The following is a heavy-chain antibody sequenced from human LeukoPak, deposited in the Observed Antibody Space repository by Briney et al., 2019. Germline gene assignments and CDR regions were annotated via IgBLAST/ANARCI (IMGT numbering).Heavy chain of an antibody. D-gene: IGHD3-10*01. Sequence: SQTLSLTCNVSGGSIRSGDYYWNWIRRHPGKGLEWIAKIYNTGSTYYNPSLRSRLSLSIDTSKNQFSLKLSSVTAADTAMYYCGRDHDWTYYPPRGHYFELWGRGTLVTVFS. CDR2: IYNTGST. J-gene: IGHJ2*01. V-gene: IGHV4-31*03. CDR1: GGSIRSGDYY. CDR3: GRDHDWTYYPPRGHYFEL.